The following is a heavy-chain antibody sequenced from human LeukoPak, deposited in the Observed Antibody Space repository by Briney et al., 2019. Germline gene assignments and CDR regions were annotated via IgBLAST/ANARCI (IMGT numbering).Heavy chain of an antibody. CDR1: GFSVRSNY. D-gene: IGHD2-2*01. CDR2: MYSGGST. Sequence: GGALRLSCAASGFSVRSNYMSWVRQSPRKGLEWVSIMYSGGSTDYADSVKGRFTISRDNAKNSLFLQMVSLRDDDTAVYYCARDSTPVFSVDAYDVWGQGTMVTVSS. CDR3: ARDSTPVFSVDAYDV. J-gene: IGHJ3*01. V-gene: IGHV3-53*01.